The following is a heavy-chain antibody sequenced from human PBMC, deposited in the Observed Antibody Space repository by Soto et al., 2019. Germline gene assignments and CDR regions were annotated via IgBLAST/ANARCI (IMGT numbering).Heavy chain of an antibody. Sequence: SVKVSCKASGGTFSSYAISWVRQAPGQGLEWMGGIIPIFGTANYAQKFQGRVTITADESTSTAYMELSSLRSEDTAVYYCARDYDFWSGYGPNGMYVWGQGTTVTVSS. V-gene: IGHV1-69*13. CDR2: IIPIFGTA. CDR1: GGTFSSYA. D-gene: IGHD3-3*01. CDR3: ARDYDFWSGYGPNGMYV. J-gene: IGHJ6*02.